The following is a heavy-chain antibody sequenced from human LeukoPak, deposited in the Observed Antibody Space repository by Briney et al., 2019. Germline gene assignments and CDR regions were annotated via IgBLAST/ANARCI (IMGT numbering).Heavy chain of an antibody. CDR2: IFSST. J-gene: IGHJ4*02. CDR3: AKAPSYGSGSYHVDY. CDR1: GFTVSSNS. Sequence: GGSLRLSCTVSGFTVSSNSMSWVRQAPGKGLEWVSFIFSSTHYSDSVKGRFTISRDNSKNTLYLQMNSLRAEDTAVYYCAKAPSYGSGSYHVDYWGQGTLVTVSS. V-gene: IGHV3-66*03. D-gene: IGHD3-10*01.